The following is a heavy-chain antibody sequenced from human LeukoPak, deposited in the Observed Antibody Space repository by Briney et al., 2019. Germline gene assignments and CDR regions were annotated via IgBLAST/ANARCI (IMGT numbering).Heavy chain of an antibody. D-gene: IGHD3-22*01. CDR2: IYYSGST. J-gene: IGHJ4*02. CDR1: GGSISSGDYY. CDR3: ARGVVYYDSSGKYYFDY. V-gene: IGHV4-30-4*01. Sequence: PSETLSLTCTVSGGSISSGDYYWSWIRQPPGKGLGWIGYIYYSGSTYYNPSLKSRVTISVDTSKNQFSLKLSSVTAADTAVYYCARGVVYYDSSGKYYFDYWGQGTLVTVSS.